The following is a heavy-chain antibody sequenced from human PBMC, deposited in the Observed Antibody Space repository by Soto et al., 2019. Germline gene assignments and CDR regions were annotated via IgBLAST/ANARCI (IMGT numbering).Heavy chain of an antibody. CDR3: AGPGYSSQDY. CDR2: ISGSGEST. CDR1: GFTFSSFA. Sequence: AGGSLRLSCAASGFTFSSFAMSWVRQAPGKGLEWVSAISGSGESTDYADSVKGRFTISRDNSKNTLYLQMNSLRAEDTAVYYCAGPGYSSQDYWGQGALVTVPQ. J-gene: IGHJ4*02. D-gene: IGHD5-18*01. V-gene: IGHV3-23*01.